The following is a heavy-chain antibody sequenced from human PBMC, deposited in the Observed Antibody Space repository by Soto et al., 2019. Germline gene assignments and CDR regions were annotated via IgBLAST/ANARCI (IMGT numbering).Heavy chain of an antibody. V-gene: IGHV6-1*01. CDR3: ARENWLGELSQQFYYGMDV. CDR1: GDSVSSNSAA. Sequence: SQTLSLTCAISGDSVSSNSAAWNWLRQSPSRGLEWLGRTYYRSKWYNDYAVFVKSRITINPDTSKNQFSVQLNSVTSGDTAVYFWARENWLGELSQQFYYGMDVWGQGTTVTVSS. CDR2: TYYRSKWYN. J-gene: IGHJ6*02. D-gene: IGHD3-10*01.